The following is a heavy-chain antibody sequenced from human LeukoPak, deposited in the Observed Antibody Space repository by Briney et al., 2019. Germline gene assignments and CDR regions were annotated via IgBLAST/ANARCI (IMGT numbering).Heavy chain of an antibody. Sequence: GASVKVSCKASGYTFTGYYMHWVRQAPGQGLEWMGWINPNSGGTNYAQKFQGRVTMTRDTSISTAYMELSRLRSDDTAVYYCARDKWRVVPAVYYYYYYTDVWGKGTTVTVSS. D-gene: IGHD2-2*01. J-gene: IGHJ6*03. V-gene: IGHV1-2*02. CDR1: GYTFTGYY. CDR2: INPNSGGT. CDR3: ARDKWRVVPAVYYYYYYTDV.